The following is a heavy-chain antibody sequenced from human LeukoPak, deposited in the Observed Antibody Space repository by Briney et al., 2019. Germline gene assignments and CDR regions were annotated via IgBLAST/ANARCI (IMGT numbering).Heavy chain of an antibody. D-gene: IGHD1-26*01. CDR2: INHSGST. V-gene: IGHV4-34*01. Sequence: SETLSLTCTVSGGSISSYYWSWIRQPPGKGLEWIGEINHSGSTNYNPSLKSRVTISVDTSKNQFSLKLSSVTAADTAVYYCARGGTRTLFWLGNFDYWGQGTLVTVSS. J-gene: IGHJ4*02. CDR1: GGSISSYY. CDR3: ARGGTRTLFWLGNFDY.